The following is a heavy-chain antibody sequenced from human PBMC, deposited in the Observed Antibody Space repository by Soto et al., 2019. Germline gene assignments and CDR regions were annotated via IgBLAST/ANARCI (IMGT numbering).Heavy chain of an antibody. CDR3: AREYTAWPLAYGLDV. CDR1: GFTFSTYS. J-gene: IGHJ6*02. Sequence: PGGSLRLSCVGSGFTFSTYSINWVRQAPGKGLEWVSSISSRSDIYYADSVKGRFTISRDNAKNSVSLQMNSLRAEDTAVYYCAREYTAWPLAYGLDVWGQGTTVTAP. D-gene: IGHD2-2*02. CDR2: ISSRSDI. V-gene: IGHV3-21*01.